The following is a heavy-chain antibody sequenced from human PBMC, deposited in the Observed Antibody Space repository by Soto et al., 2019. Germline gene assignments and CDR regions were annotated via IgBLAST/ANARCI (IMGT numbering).Heavy chain of an antibody. V-gene: IGHV3-21*01. CDR2: ISSSSSCI. Sequence: PSGSLRLSSASTGFTFSSYSMNWVRQAPGKGLEWVSCISSSSSCINYADSVKGRFTISRDNAKNSLYLQMNSLRAEDTAVYYCARALSRGYYSVWGQGTLVTVS. J-gene: IGHJ4*02. D-gene: IGHD3-22*01. CDR3: ARALSRGYYSV. CDR1: GFTFSSYS.